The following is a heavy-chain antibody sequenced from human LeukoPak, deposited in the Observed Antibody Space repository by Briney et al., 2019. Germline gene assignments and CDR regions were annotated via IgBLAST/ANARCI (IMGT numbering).Heavy chain of an antibody. V-gene: IGHV3-23*01. CDR3: AKDVHWGPKEELDY. D-gene: IGHD7-27*01. CDR1: GFTFSSYA. J-gene: IGHJ4*02. Sequence: PGGSLRLSCAASGFTFSSYAMSWVRQAPGKGLEWVSAISGSGGSTYYADSVKGRFTISRDNSKNTLYLQMNSLRAEDTAVYYCAKDVHWGPKEELDYWGQGTLVTVSS. CDR2: ISGSGGST.